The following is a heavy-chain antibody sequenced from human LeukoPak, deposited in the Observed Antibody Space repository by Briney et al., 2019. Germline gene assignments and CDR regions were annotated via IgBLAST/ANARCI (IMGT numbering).Heavy chain of an antibody. CDR3: AGDYTGYYCYYGMDV. D-gene: IGHD4-11*01. CDR1: GFTFSSYA. Sequence: GGSLRLSCAASGFTFSSYAMHWVRQAPGKGLEWVAVISYDGSNKYYADSVKGRFTISRDNSKNTLYLQMNSLRAEDTAVYYCAGDYTGYYCYYGMDVWGQGTTVTVSS. V-gene: IGHV3-30*04. CDR2: ISYDGSNK. J-gene: IGHJ6*02.